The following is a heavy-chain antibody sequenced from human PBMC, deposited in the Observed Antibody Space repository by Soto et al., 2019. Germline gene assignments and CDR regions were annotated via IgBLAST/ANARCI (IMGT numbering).Heavy chain of an antibody. CDR3: ARSIDP. V-gene: IGHV4-31*03. CDR2: LYYSGST. CDR1: GGSISSGGYY. J-gene: IGHJ5*02. Sequence: QVQLQESGPGLVKPSQTLSLTCTVSGGSISSGGYYWSWIRLHPGKALAWIGYLYYSGSTYYNPSLKRRVTISVDTSKNPFSLKLSPVTAADTAVYYCARSIDPWGQGTLVTVSS.